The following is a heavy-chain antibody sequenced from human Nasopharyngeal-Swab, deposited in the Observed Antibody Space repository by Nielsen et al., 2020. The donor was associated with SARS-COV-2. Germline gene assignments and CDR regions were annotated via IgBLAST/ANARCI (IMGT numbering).Heavy chain of an antibody. CDR1: GYTFTDSY. D-gene: IGHD3-22*01. Sequence: ASVTVSCKTSGYTFTDSYIHWLRQFPGQGLEWVCCINPDSGDTQYAQKFQGRVTVTSDRSRSTAYIDLSRLRSDDTAVYYCARDYYDNYDSDYWGQGTLVTVSS. CDR2: INPDSGDT. CDR3: ARDYYDNYDSDY. V-gene: IGHV1-2*02. J-gene: IGHJ4*02.